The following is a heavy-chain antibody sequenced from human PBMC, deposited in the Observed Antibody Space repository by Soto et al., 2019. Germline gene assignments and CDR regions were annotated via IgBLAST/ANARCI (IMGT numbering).Heavy chain of an antibody. CDR1: GGSITSGDDY. D-gene: IGHD4-4*01. CDR3: ARGGYTVTTRYYYGMDV. V-gene: IGHV4-30-4*01. CDR2: IHYSGST. J-gene: IGHJ6*02. Sequence: QVQLQESGPGLVKPSQTLSLTCTVSGGSITSGDDYWSWIRQPPGKGLEWIAYIHYSGSTYYNPSLKSRVTISVATSKNQFSLKLSSVTAADTAVYYCARGGYTVTTRYYYGMDVWGQGTTVTVSS.